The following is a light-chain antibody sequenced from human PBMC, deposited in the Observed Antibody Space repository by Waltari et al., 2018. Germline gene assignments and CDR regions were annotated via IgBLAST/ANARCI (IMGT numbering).Light chain of an antibody. Sequence: QSALTQPASVSGSPGQSITIPCTGTSSDVGGYNYASWYQQHPGKAPKPMIYEVSNRPSGVSNRFSGSKSGNTASLTISGLQAEDEADYYCSSYTSSSTYVFGTGTKVTVL. J-gene: IGLJ1*01. V-gene: IGLV2-14*01. CDR1: SSDVGGYNY. CDR3: SSYTSSSTYV. CDR2: EVS.